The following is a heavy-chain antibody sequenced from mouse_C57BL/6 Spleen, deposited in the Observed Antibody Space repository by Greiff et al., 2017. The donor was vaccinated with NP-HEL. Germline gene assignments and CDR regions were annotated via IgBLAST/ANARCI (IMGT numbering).Heavy chain of an antibody. CDR2: ISDGGSYT. CDR1: GFTFSSYA. Sequence: EVMLVESGGGLVKPGGSLKLSCAASGFTFSSYAMSWVRQTPEKRLEWVATISDGGSYTYYPDNVKGRFTISRDNAKNNLYLQMSHLKSEDTAMYYCARGGSYDGYYAAYWGQGTLVTVSA. D-gene: IGHD2-3*01. CDR3: ARGGSYDGYYAAY. J-gene: IGHJ3*01. V-gene: IGHV5-4*03.